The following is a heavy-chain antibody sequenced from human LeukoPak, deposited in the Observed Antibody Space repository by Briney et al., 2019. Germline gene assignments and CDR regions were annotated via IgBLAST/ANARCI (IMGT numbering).Heavy chain of an antibody. D-gene: IGHD2-2*02. CDR1: GYTFTSYY. CDR3: ARVTGGRYCSTTSCYMRGWFDP. J-gene: IGHJ5*02. Sequence: ASVKVSCTASGYTFTSYYMHWVRQAPGQGLEWMGIINPSGGSTSYAQKFQGRVTMTRDTSTRTAYMELSSLRSEDTAVYYCARVTGGRYCSTTSCYMRGWFDPWGQGALVTVSS. CDR2: INPSGGST. V-gene: IGHV1-46*01.